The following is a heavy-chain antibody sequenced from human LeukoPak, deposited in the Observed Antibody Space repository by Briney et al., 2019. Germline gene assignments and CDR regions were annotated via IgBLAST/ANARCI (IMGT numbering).Heavy chain of an antibody. D-gene: IGHD3-9*01. V-gene: IGHV3-7*01. CDR2: IKQDGSEK. Sequence: AGGSLRLSCAASGFTFSSYWMSWVRQAPGKGLEWVANIKQDGSEKYYVDSVKGRFTISRDNAKNSLYLQMNSLKAEDTAVYYFSRDILTPYDYWGQGTLVTVSS. CDR3: SRDILTPYDY. J-gene: IGHJ4*02. CDR1: GFTFSSYW.